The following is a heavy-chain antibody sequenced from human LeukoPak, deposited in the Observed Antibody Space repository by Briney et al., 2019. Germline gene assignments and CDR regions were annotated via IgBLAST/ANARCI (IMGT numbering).Heavy chain of an antibody. CDR2: INSDGTSA. CDR1: GLTFSSYW. Sequence: GGSLRLSCVTSGLTFSSYWMHWVRQAPGKGLVWVSRINSDGTSASYADSVKGRFTISRDNAKNTLYLQMNSLRAEDTAVYYCARVLRDWLPDYWGQGTLVTVSS. D-gene: IGHD3/OR15-3a*01. V-gene: IGHV3-74*01. J-gene: IGHJ4*02. CDR3: ARVLRDWLPDY.